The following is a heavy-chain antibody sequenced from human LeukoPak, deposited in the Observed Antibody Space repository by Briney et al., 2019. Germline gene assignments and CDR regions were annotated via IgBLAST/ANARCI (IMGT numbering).Heavy chain of an antibody. CDR3: ARVIRGYGSGSYGNYYYYMDV. CDR2: IYYSGST. D-gene: IGHD3-10*01. Sequence: PSETLSLTCTVSGGSISSSSYYWGWIRQPPGKGLEWIGSIYYSGSTYYNPSLKSRVTISVDTSKNQFSLKLSSVTAADTAVYYCARVIRGYGSGSYGNYYYYMDVWGKGTTVTVSS. CDR1: GGSISSSSYY. J-gene: IGHJ6*03. V-gene: IGHV4-39*07.